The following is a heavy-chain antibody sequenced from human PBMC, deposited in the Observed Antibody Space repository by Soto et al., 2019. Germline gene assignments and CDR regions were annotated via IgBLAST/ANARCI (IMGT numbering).Heavy chain of an antibody. V-gene: IGHV1-18*04. D-gene: IGHD1-26*01. J-gene: IGHJ5*02. CDR2: IRVYNGKT. CDR1: GYTFTSYD. CDR3: ARAIGGYSDR. Sequence: QVQLVPSGAEVKKPGASVKVSCKASGYTFTSYDISWVRQAPGQGLEWMGWIRVYNGKTNYEQKFQDRVTVTTDTSTSTAYMELRSLRSDDTAVYYCARAIGGYSDRWRQGTLVTVAS.